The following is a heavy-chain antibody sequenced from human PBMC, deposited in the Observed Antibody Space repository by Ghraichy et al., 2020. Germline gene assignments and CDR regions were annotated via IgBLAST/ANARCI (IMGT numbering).Heavy chain of an antibody. CDR3: ARDLSATSRRRPCVY. J-gene: IGHJ4*02. V-gene: IGHV3-21*06. Sequence: GGSLRLSCAASGITFSYFTMHWVRQAPGKGLEWFSSISSTSTSMNYADSVKGRFTISRDNAQNLLYLQLDSLGVEDTAVYYCARDLSATSRRRPCVYWGQGILVPVFS. D-gene: IGHD2-2*01. CDR2: ISSTSTSM. CDR1: GITFSYFT.